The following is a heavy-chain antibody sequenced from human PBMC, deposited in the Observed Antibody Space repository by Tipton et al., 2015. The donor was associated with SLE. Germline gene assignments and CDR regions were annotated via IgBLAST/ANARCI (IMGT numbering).Heavy chain of an antibody. CDR1: GGSISSYY. CDR2: INHSGST. CDR3: ARGAGEFDY. J-gene: IGHJ4*02. D-gene: IGHD7-27*01. Sequence: TLSLTCTVSGGSISSYYWSWIRQPPGKGLEWIGEINHSGSTNYNPSLKSRVTISVDTSKNQFSLKLSSVTAADTAVYYCARGAGEFDYWGQGTLVTVSS. V-gene: IGHV4-59*12.